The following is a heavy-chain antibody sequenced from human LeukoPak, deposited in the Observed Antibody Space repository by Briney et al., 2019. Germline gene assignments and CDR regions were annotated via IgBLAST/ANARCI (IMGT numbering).Heavy chain of an antibody. CDR2: MNPNSGNT. CDR3: ARAVTHYYYMDV. CDR1: GYTFTSYD. J-gene: IGHJ6*03. V-gene: IGHV1-8*03. Sequence: ASVKVSCKASGYTFTSYDINWVRQATGQGLEWMGWMNPNSGNTGYAQKFQGRVTITRNTSISKAYMELSSLRSEDTAVYYCARAVTHYYYMDVWGKGTTVTVSS.